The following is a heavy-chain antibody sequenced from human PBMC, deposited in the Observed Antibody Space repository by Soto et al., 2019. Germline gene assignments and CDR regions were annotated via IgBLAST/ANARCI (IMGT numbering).Heavy chain of an antibody. CDR1: GFTFSTSI. CDR2: VSSDGNNK. Sequence: QVQLVESGGGVVQPGGSLRLSCEAFGFTFSTSIVHWVRQAPGKRLEWVAVVSSDGNNKYYADSVKGRFTVSRDNSKGTVSLQMNSLRPEDTAVYSCARGAGRRLNQKKYYFGYWGQGTLVTVSS. D-gene: IGHD2-2*01. CDR3: ARGAGRRLNQKKYYFGY. V-gene: IGHV3-30-3*01. J-gene: IGHJ4*02.